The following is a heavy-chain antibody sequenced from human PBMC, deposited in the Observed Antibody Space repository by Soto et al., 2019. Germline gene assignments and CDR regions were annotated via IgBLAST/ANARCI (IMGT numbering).Heavy chain of an antibody. Sequence: EVQLLESGGGLAQPGGSLRLSCAASGFTFYSSAMSWVRQAPGKGLEWVSSISATGSGTYYADSVKGRFTISRDNSKNMLYLQMNILGAEDTXIYYCAXXXNSWYFAYWGQGTLVTVSS. V-gene: IGHV3-23*01. CDR2: ISATGSGT. CDR3: AXXXNSWYFAY. D-gene: IGHD6-13*01. CDR1: GFTFYSSA. J-gene: IGHJ4*02.